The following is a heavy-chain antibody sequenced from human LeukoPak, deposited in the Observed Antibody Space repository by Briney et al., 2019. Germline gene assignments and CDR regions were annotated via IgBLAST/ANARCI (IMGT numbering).Heavy chain of an antibody. CDR1: GFTFGDYA. D-gene: IGHD4-17*01. J-gene: IGHJ4*02. V-gene: IGHV3-43*02. CDR2: ISGDGGST. Sequence: PGGSLRLSCAASGFTFGDYAMHWVRQAPGKGLEWVSLISGDGGSTYYADSVKGRFTIPRDNSKNSLYLQMNSLRTEDTALYYCAKDTDDYGDPDFDYWGQGTLVTVSS. CDR3: AKDTDDYGDPDFDY.